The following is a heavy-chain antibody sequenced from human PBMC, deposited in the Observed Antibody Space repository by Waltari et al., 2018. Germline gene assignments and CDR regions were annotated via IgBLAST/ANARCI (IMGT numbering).Heavy chain of an antibody. CDR3: AREISYYGSGSYYPDYFGY. V-gene: IGHV1-69*01. J-gene: IGHJ4*02. D-gene: IGHD3-10*01. Sequence: QVQLVQSGAEVKKPGPSVKVSCKASGGTVSSSAISWVRRARGQGLEWMGGIIPIFGTANYAQKFQGRVTITADESTSTAYMELSSLRSEDTAVYYCAREISYYGSGSYYPDYFGYWGQGTLVTISS. CDR2: IIPIFGTA. CDR1: GGTVSSSA.